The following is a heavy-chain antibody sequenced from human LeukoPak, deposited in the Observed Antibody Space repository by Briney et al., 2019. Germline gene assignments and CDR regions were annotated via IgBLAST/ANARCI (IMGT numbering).Heavy chain of an antibody. CDR2: IYYSGST. Sequence: PSETLSLTCSVSGGSISIYYWSWIRQHPGKGLEWIGYIYYSGSTYYNPSLKSRVTISVDTSKNQFSLKLSSVTAADTAVYYCARAQPRGGELDWGQGTLVTVSS. D-gene: IGHD3-16*01. J-gene: IGHJ4*02. CDR3: ARAQPRGGELD. V-gene: IGHV4-59*06. CDR1: GGSISIYY.